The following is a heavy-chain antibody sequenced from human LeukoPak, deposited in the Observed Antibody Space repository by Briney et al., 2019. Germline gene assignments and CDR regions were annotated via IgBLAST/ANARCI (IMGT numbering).Heavy chain of an antibody. CDR1: GLSFSSYG. CDR3: ARTREQWQVLDY. J-gene: IGHJ4*02. Sequence: GGSLRLSCAASGLSFSSYGMHWVRQAPGKGLEWVAVISHEGSNKYYADSVKGRFTISRDNSKNMVYLQMNSLRAEDTAVYYCARTREQWQVLDYWGQGTLVTVSS. V-gene: IGHV3-30*03. D-gene: IGHD6-19*01. CDR2: ISHEGSNK.